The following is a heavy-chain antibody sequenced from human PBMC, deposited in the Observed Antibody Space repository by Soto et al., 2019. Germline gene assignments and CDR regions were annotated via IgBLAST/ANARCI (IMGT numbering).Heavy chain of an antibody. V-gene: IGHV1-8*01. CDR3: ARGRRMVRGVIRHDYFDY. Sequence: GASVKVSCKASGYTFTSYDINWVRQATGQGLEWMGWMNPNSGNTGYAQKFQGRVTMTRNTSISTAYMELSSLRSEDTAVYYCARGRRMVRGVIRHDYFDYWGQGTLVTVSS. D-gene: IGHD3-10*01. CDR1: GYTFTSYD. CDR2: MNPNSGNT. J-gene: IGHJ4*02.